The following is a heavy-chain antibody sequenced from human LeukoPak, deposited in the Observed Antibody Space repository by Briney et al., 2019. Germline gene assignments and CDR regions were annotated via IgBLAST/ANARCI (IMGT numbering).Heavy chain of an antibody. CDR3: ARGPRITMIRGGQWYYYMDV. V-gene: IGHV1-46*01. J-gene: IGHJ6*03. Sequence: ASVKVSCKASGYTFTGYYMYWVRQAPGQGLEWMGIINPSGGSTNYAQKFQGRVTMTRDTSTSTVYMELSSLRSEDTAVYYCARGPRITMIRGGQWYYYMDVWGKGTTVTI. D-gene: IGHD3-10*01. CDR1: GYTFTGYY. CDR2: INPSGGST.